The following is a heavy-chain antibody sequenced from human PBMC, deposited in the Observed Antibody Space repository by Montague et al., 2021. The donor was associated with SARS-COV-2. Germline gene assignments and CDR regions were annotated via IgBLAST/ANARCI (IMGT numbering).Heavy chain of an antibody. CDR3: ARIRDYDILTGSYSGFDY. V-gene: IGHV2-70*01. CDR2: XXWDDDK. D-gene: IGHD3-9*01. Sequence: PALVKPTQTLTLTCTFSGFSLSTSGMCVSWIRQPPGKALEWLALXXWDDDKYYSTSLKTRLTISEDTSKNQVVLTMTNMDPVDTATYYCARIRDYDILTGSYSGFDYWGQGTLVTVSS. J-gene: IGHJ4*02. CDR1: GFSLSTSGMC.